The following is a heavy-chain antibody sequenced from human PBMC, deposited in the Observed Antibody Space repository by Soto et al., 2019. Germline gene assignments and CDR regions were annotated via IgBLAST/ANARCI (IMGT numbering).Heavy chain of an antibody. CDR2: IYTGGST. D-gene: IGHD3-10*01. CDR3: ARDVPIIDF. Sequence: EVQLVESGGILVQPGGSLRLSCAASGFTVSTNDMSWVRQAPGKGLEWVSVIYTGGSTYYADSVRGRFSISRDNSKNTVYLYMNSLRAEDTAVYYCARDVPIIDFWGQGTLVTVSS. CDR1: GFTVSTND. J-gene: IGHJ4*02. V-gene: IGHV3-66*01.